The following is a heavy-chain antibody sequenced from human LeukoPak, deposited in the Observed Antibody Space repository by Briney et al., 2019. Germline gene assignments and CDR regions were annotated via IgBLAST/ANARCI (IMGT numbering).Heavy chain of an antibody. CDR3: ARVSRDCGGDCFPSWYFDL. Sequence: SETLSLTCTVSGGSISSYYWSWIRQPPGKGLEWIGYIYYSGSTNYNSSLKSRVTISVDTSKNQFSLKLSSVTAADTAVYYCARVSRDCGGDCFPSWYFDLWGRGTLVTVSS. CDR1: GGSISSYY. CDR2: IYYSGST. V-gene: IGHV4-59*08. D-gene: IGHD2-21*02. J-gene: IGHJ2*01.